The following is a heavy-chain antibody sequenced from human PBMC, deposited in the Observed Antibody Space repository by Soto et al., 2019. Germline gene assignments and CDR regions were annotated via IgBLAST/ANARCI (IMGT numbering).Heavy chain of an antibody. D-gene: IGHD6-19*01. CDR3: ARSRIVVAGTIVDD. CDR2: IYHSGDT. V-gene: IGHV4-38-2*01. CDR1: GYSLTSGYY. J-gene: IGHJ4*02. Sequence: SETLSLTCAVSGYSLTSGYYCGWIRQPPGKGLEWIGSIYHSGDTYYNPSLKSRVTISVDTSKNHFSLKLTSVTAADTAVYYCARSRIVVAGTIVDDSGQGTLVSVSS.